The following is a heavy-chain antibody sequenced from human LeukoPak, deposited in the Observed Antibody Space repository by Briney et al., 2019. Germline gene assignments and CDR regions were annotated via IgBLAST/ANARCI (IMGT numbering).Heavy chain of an antibody. CDR2: IYHSGST. V-gene: IGHV4-38-2*01. J-gene: IGHJ5*02. CDR3: ARNYDIWGGFDP. CDR1: GYSISSGYY. Sequence: SETLSLTCAVSGYSISSGYYWGWIRQPPGKGLEWIGSIYHSGSTYYNPSLKSRVTISVDTSKNQFSLKLSSVTAADTAVYYCARNYDIWGGFDPWGQGTPVTVSS. D-gene: IGHD3-9*01.